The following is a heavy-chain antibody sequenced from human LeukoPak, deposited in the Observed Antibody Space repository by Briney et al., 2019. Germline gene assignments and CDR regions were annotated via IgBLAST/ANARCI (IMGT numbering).Heavy chain of an antibody. Sequence: GGSLRLSCAASGITFSSYWMSWVRQAPGKGLEWVANIKQDGSEKYYVDSVKGRFTISRDNAKNSLYLQMNSLRAEDTAIYYCAKNSKFCSSASCYLDYWGQGTQVTVSS. CDR1: GITFSSYW. D-gene: IGHD2-2*01. J-gene: IGHJ4*02. V-gene: IGHV3-7*03. CDR3: AKNSKFCSSASCYLDY. CDR2: IKQDGSEK.